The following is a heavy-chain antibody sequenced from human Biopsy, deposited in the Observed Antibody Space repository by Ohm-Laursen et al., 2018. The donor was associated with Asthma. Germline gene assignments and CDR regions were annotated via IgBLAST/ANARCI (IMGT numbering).Heavy chain of an antibody. CDR3: ARDRPITMVRGVIITFDP. CDR1: GFTFSSYC. D-gene: IGHD3-10*01. Sequence: SLRLSCAASGFTFSSYCMSWVRQAPGKGLEWVANIKQDGSEKYYVDSVKGRFTISRDSAKNSLYLQMNSLRAEDTAVYYCARDRPITMVRGVIITFDPWGQGTLVTVSS. V-gene: IGHV3-7*05. CDR2: IKQDGSEK. J-gene: IGHJ5*02.